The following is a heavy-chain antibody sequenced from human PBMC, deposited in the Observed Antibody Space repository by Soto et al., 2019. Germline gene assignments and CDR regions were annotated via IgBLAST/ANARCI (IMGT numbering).Heavy chain of an antibody. CDR3: ARGNDYYGSGSYSDSNWFDP. D-gene: IGHD3-10*01. CDR1: GGSISSGDYY. CDR2: IYYSGST. V-gene: IGHV4-30-4*01. Sequence: SETLSLTCTVSGGSISSGDYYWSWIRQPPGKGLEWIGYIYYSGSTYYNPSLKSRVTISVDTSKNQFSPKLSSVTAADTAVYYCARGNDYYGSGSYSDSNWFDPWGQGTLVTVSS. J-gene: IGHJ5*02.